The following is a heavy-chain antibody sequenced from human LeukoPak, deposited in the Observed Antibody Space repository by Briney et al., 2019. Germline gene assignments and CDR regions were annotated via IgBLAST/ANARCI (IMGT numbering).Heavy chain of an antibody. CDR1: GYTFTSYY. J-gene: IGHJ6*03. CDR2: IKPSGGRT. CDR3: ARIPPARITIFGVVTANNYMDV. V-gene: IGHV1-46*01. Sequence: ASVKVSCKASGYTFTSYYMHWVREAPGQGLEWMGIIKPSGGRTSYAQKFQGRVTVTRDMSTSTVYMELSSLRSEDTAVYYCARIPPARITIFGVVTANNYMDVWGKGTTVTVSS. D-gene: IGHD3-3*01.